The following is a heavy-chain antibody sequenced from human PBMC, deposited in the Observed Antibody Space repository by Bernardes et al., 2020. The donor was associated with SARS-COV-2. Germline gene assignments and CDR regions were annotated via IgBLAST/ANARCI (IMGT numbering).Heavy chain of an antibody. J-gene: IGHJ5*02. V-gene: IGHV1-24*01. Sequence: APVKVSCKVSGYTLTELSMHWVRQAPGKGLEWMGGFDPEDGETIYAQKFQGRVTMTEDTSTDTAYMELSSLRSEDTAVYYCATTAPFITMVRGVSNWFDPWGQGTLVTVSS. CDR3: ATTAPFITMVRGVSNWFDP. CDR1: GYTLTELS. CDR2: FDPEDGET. D-gene: IGHD3-10*01.